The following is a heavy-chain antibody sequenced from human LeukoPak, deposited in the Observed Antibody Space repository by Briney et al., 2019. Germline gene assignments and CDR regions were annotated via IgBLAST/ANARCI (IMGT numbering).Heavy chain of an antibody. D-gene: IGHD3-10*01. CDR3: ASNMVRGVINNGFDY. CDR2: ISYDGSNK. V-gene: IGHV3-30*04. Sequence: PGGSLRLSCAASGFTFSSYAMHWVRQAPGKGLEWVAVISYDGSNKYYADSVKGRFTISRDNSKNTLYLQMNSLRAEDTAVYYCASNMVRGVINNGFDYWGQGTLVTVSS. CDR1: GFTFSSYA. J-gene: IGHJ4*02.